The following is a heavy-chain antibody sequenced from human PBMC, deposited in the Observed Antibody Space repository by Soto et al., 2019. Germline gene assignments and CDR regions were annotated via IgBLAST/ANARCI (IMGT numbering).Heavy chain of an antibody. CDR3: ATSITIFVPYYYYYYMDV. J-gene: IGHJ6*03. Sequence: ASVKVSCKDSGYTLTELSRHWVRQAPGKGLEWMGGFDPEDGETIYAQKFQGRVTMTEDTSTDTAYMELSSLRSEDTAVYYCATSITIFVPYYYYYYMDVWGKGTTVTVSS. D-gene: IGHD3-3*01. V-gene: IGHV1-24*01. CDR2: FDPEDGET. CDR1: GYTLTELS.